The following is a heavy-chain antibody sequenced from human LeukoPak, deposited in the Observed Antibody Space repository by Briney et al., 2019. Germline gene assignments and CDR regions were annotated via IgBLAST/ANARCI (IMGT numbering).Heavy chain of an antibody. J-gene: IGHJ4*02. CDR3: GSRCRAMVTPFDY. Sequence: PSETLSLTCTVSGVSISSSRYYRGWLGQRQGPGLEWIGSIYYSGSTYNHPPLKSRVTITVDTSNTQFSQKQSSVTAADTAVYYCGSRCRAMVTPFDYWGQGTLVTVSS. D-gene: IGHD5-18*01. CDR1: GVSISSSRYY. V-gene: IGHV4-39*01. CDR2: IYYSGST.